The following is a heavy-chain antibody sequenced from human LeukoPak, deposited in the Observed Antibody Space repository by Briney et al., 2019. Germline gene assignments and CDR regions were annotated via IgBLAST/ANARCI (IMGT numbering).Heavy chain of an antibody. J-gene: IGHJ4*02. D-gene: IGHD3-10*01. CDR1: GFTFDDYW. V-gene: IGHV3-7*01. CDR2: INQDGSEK. Sequence: GGSLRLSCGASGFTFDDYWMSWVRQAPGQGLEWVANINQDGSEKYYLDSAKGRFTISRDNARNSLYLQMNSLRAEDTAVYYCARERTPKPYYGSGSYDRYFDRWGQGTLVTVSS. CDR3: ARERTPKPYYGSGSYDRYFDR.